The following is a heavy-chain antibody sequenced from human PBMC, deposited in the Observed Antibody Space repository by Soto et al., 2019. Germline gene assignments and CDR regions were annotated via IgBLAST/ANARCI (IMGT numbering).Heavy chain of an antibody. Sequence: GESLKISCRGSGYSFTSYWIGWVRQMPGKGLEWMGIIYPGDSDTRYSPSFQGQVTISADKSISTAYLQWSSLKASDTAMYYCARRGASTIFGVVKKRIFDYWGQGTLVTVSS. J-gene: IGHJ4*02. D-gene: IGHD3-3*01. CDR3: ARRGASTIFGVVKKRIFDY. CDR1: GYSFTSYW. V-gene: IGHV5-51*01. CDR2: IYPGDSDT.